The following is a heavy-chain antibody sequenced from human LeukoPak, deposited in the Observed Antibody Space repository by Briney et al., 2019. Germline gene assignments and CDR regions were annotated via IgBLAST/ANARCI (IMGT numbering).Heavy chain of an antibody. CDR3: VRTEVSSGSEDY. D-gene: IGHD6-19*01. V-gene: IGHV4-39*01. J-gene: IGHJ4*02. CDR2: IYYSGGT. CDR1: GGSISSSSYY. Sequence: SETLSLTCTVSGGSISSSSYYWGWIRQPPGKGLEWIGSIYYSGGTFYNPSLKSRVTISVDTSKNQFSLKLSSVTAADTAVYYCVRTEVSSGSEDYWGQGTLVTVSS.